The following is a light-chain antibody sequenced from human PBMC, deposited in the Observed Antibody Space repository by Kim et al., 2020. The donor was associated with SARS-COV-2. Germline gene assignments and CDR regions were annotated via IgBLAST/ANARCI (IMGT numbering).Light chain of an antibody. CDR2: DAT. CDR3: QQSYNWPPLT. Sequence: SPGERATLSCRASQNIKNKLVWYQQKPGQPPRLLIYDATTRATGIPARFIGSGSETDFTLTISSLQSEDFAVYFCQQSYNWPPLTFGQGTKVDIE. J-gene: IGKJ1*01. V-gene: IGKV3-15*01. CDR1: QNIKNK.